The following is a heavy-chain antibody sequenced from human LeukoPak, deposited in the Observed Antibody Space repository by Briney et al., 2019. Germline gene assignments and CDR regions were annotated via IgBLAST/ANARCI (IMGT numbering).Heavy chain of an antibody. CDR3: TRSAVVLPYYFDY. D-gene: IGHD3-22*01. CDR2: FDPENGET. CDR1: GYTLSELS. Sequence: ASVKVSCKVSGYTLSELSMHWVRQAHGKGLEWMGSFDPENGETLYAPDFQGRVSLIEDTPAATAYMELISLRSEDTAVYYCTRSAVVLPYYFDYWGQGTLVTVSS. V-gene: IGHV1-24*01. J-gene: IGHJ4*02.